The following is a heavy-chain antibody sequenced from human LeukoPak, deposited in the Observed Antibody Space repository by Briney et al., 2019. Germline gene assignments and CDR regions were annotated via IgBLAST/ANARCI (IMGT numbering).Heavy chain of an antibody. Sequence: QPGRSLRLSCAASGFTFSSYGMHWGRQAPGKGLEWVAVISYDGNSEYYADSVKGRFTISRDNSKNTLYLQMNSLRPEDTAVYYCAKDGRDGYNHPSYYFDSWGQGTLVTVSS. CDR3: AKDGRDGYNHPSYYFDS. D-gene: IGHD5-24*01. CDR1: GFTFSSYG. V-gene: IGHV3-30*18. J-gene: IGHJ4*02. CDR2: ISYDGNSE.